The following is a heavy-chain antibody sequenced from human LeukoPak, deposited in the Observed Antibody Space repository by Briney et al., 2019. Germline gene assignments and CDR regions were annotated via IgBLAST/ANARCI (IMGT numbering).Heavy chain of an antibody. CDR2: IYSGGST. CDR1: GFTVSSNY. V-gene: IGHV3-66*01. D-gene: IGHD6-13*01. Sequence: GGSLRLSCAASGFTVSSNYMSWVRQAPGEGLEWVSVIYSGGSTYYADSVKGRFTISRDNSKNTLYLQMNSLRAEDTAVYYCARARYSSSWRGLFDYWGQGTLVTVSS. CDR3: ARARYSSSWRGLFDY. J-gene: IGHJ4*02.